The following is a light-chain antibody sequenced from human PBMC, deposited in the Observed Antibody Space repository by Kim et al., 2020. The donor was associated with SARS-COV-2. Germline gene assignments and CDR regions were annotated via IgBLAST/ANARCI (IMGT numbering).Light chain of an antibody. CDR2: DAS. V-gene: IGKV1-16*01. CDR3: KQTKNFPYT. CDR1: QGINSY. J-gene: IGKJ2*01. Sequence: DIQMTQSPSSLSASVGDRVTITCRASQGINSYVAWFQQKPGKAPKALIYDASSLQSGVPSRFTGSGSGTDFTLTINSLQPEDSGTYYCKQTKNFPYTFGQGTKLEI.